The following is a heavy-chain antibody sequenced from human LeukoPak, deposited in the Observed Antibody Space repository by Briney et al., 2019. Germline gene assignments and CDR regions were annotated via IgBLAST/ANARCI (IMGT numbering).Heavy chain of an antibody. CDR3: ALVRGSRNGPLDP. CDR2: IWYDGNNK. J-gene: IGHJ5*02. CDR1: GYTFSNYG. Sequence: GGSLRLSCAASGYTFSNYGMHWVRQAPGKGLEWVATIWYDGNNKYYADSVKGRFTISRDNSKNTLYLQMNSLRAEDTAMYYCALVRGSRNGPLDPWGQGTLVIVSS. D-gene: IGHD3-10*01. V-gene: IGHV3-33*01.